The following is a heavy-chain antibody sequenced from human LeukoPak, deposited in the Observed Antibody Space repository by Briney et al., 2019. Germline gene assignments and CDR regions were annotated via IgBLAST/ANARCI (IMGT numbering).Heavy chain of an antibody. V-gene: IGHV3-30*02. CDR3: AKDERGTGTPIMRD. CDR2: IRYGGSNE. J-gene: IGHJ4*02. CDR1: GFTLRNFG. Sequence: GGSLRLSCAAPGFTLRNFGVHWVRQAPGKGLEWVAFIRYGGSNEFYADSVKGRFTISRDDSKNTLYLEMNTLRTGDTAVCYCAKDERGTGTPIMRDWGQGTLVTVSS. D-gene: IGHD1-1*01.